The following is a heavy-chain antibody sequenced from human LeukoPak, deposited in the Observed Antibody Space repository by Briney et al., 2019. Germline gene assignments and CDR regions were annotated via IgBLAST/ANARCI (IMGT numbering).Heavy chain of an antibody. V-gene: IGHV3-30-3*01. D-gene: IGHD2-2*01. CDR1: GFTFSSFA. CDR3: ARALREPGLGCSSTSCYYFDY. CDR2: ISYDGSNK. J-gene: IGHJ4*02. Sequence: GGSLRLSCAASGFTFSSFAMHWVRQAPGKGLEWVAVISYDGSNKYYADSVKGRFTISRDSSKNTLYLQMNSLRAEDTAVYYCARALREPGLGCSSTSCYYFDYWGQGTLVTVSS.